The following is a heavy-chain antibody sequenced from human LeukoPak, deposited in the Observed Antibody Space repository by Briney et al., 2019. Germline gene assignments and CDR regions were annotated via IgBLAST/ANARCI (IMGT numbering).Heavy chain of an antibody. CDR2: IDIDGSRT. Sequence: GGSLRLSCAASGFTFSSYWMHWVRQASGKGPAWVSRIDIDGSRTTYADSVKGRFTISRDNAKNMLYLQMNSLRAEDTAVYYCAKASPYYCSSTSCYPPYYYYYMDVWGKGTTVTVSS. V-gene: IGHV3-74*01. J-gene: IGHJ6*03. CDR1: GFTFSSYW. D-gene: IGHD2-2*01. CDR3: AKASPYYCSSTSCYPPYYYYYMDV.